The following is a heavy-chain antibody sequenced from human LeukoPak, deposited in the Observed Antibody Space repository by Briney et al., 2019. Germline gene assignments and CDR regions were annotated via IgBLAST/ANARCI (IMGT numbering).Heavy chain of an antibody. Sequence: ASVKVSCKASGYTFTSYGISWVRQAPGQGLEWMGWISAYNGNTNYAQKLQGRVTMTTDTSTSTAYMELRSLRSDDTAVYYCAREWYYYGSGSLTGFDPWGQGTLVTVSS. D-gene: IGHD3-10*01. CDR2: ISAYNGNT. V-gene: IGHV1-18*01. CDR1: GYTFTSYG. CDR3: AREWYYYGSGSLTGFDP. J-gene: IGHJ5*02.